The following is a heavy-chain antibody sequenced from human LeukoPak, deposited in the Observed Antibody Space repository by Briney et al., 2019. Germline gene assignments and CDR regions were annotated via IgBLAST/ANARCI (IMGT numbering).Heavy chain of an antibody. J-gene: IGHJ4*02. CDR3: ASSSNILTGYQPIDY. V-gene: IGHV1-3*01. Sequence: ASVKVSCKASGYTFTSYAMHWVRQAPGQRLEWMGWINAGNGNTKYSQKFQGRVTITRDTSASTAYMELSGLRSEDTAVYYCASSSNILTGYQPIDYWGQGTLVTVSS. D-gene: IGHD3-9*01. CDR2: INAGNGNT. CDR1: GYTFTSYA.